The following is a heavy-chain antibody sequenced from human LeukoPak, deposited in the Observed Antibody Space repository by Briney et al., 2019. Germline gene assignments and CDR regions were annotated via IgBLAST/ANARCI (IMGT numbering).Heavy chain of an antibody. V-gene: IGHV3-66*01. J-gene: IGHJ3*02. CDR1: GFTVSSNY. D-gene: IGHD3-9*01. Sequence: GGSLGLSCAASGFTVSSNYMNWVSQAPGKGLEWVSVIYSGGSTYHADSVKGRFTISRDDSKNTLDLQMNSLRAEDTAVYYCARDRETDIYDAFDIWGQGTMVTVSS. CDR3: ARDRETDIYDAFDI. CDR2: IYSGGST.